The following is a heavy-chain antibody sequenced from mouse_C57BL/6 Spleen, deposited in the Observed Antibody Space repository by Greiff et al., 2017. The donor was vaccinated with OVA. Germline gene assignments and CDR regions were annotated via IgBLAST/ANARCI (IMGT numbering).Heavy chain of an antibody. CDR3: TRPVPYFDY. J-gene: IGHJ2*01. V-gene: IGHV1-15*01. CDR1: GYTFTDYE. CDR2: IDPETGGT. Sequence: QVQLKQSGAELVRPGASVTLSCKASGYTFTDYEMHWVKQTPVHGLEWIGAIDPETGGTAYNQKFKGKAILTADKSSSTAYMELRSLTSEDSAVYYCTRPVPYFDYWGQGTTLTVSS.